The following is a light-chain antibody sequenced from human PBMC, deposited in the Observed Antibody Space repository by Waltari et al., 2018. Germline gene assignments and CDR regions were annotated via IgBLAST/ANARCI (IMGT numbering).Light chain of an antibody. Sequence: EIVMTQSPATLSVSPGERATLPCRASQSVGSDLAWYQQKPGQTPSLLIFGASARATGIPASFSGSGSGTEFTFTISSMQSEDFAVYYCQQYYSWPHTFGQGTKLQIK. V-gene: IGKV3-15*01. CDR3: QQYYSWPHT. CDR1: QSVGSD. CDR2: GAS. J-gene: IGKJ2*01.